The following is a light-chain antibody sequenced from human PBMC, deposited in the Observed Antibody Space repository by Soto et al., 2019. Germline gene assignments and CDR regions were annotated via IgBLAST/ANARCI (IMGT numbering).Light chain of an antibody. CDR3: QTWGIGMQV. Sequence: QAVLTQSPSASASLGASVKLTCTLSSGHNRYTIAWHQHQPEKAPRFLMILNSDGSHNKGDGIPDRFSGSSSGPERYLTISSLQSEDEAEYYCQTWGIGMQVFGGGTKLTVL. V-gene: IGLV4-69*01. CDR1: SGHNRYT. J-gene: IGLJ3*02. CDR2: LNSDGSH.